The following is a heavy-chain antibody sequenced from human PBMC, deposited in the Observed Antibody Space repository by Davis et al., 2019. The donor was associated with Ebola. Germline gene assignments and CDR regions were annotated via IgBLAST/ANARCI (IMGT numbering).Heavy chain of an antibody. D-gene: IGHD2-21*02. J-gene: IGHJ4*02. Sequence: GGSLRLSCAASGFTFRSSGMSWVRQAPGKGLEWVSVISGRGTTIYYADSVKGRFTISRDNSKNTVYLQMNSLRDEDTAVYYCAKEAADCGSDCNSLCDYWGQGTLVTVSS. V-gene: IGHV3-23*01. CDR1: GFTFRSSG. CDR2: ISGRGTTI. CDR3: AKEAADCGSDCNSLCDY.